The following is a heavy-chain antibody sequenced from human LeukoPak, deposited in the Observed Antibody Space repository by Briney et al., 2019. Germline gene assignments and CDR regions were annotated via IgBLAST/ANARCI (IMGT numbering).Heavy chain of an antibody. CDR2: IYYSGST. Sequence: SETLSLTCTVSGGSISSYYWGWIRQPPGKGLEWIGSIYYSGSTYYNPSLKSRVTISVDTSKNQFSLKLSSVTAADTAVYYCASRVMRWFDPWGQGTLVTVSS. D-gene: IGHD3-16*01. V-gene: IGHV4-39*01. CDR3: ASRVMRWFDP. CDR1: GGSISSYY. J-gene: IGHJ5*02.